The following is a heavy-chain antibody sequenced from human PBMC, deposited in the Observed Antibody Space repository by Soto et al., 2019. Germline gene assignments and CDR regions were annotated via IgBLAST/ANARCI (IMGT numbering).Heavy chain of an antibody. Sequence: TSETLSLTCTFSGCSISSGDYYWSLIRQPPGKGLEWIGYIYYSGSTYYNPSLKSRVTISVDTSKNQFSLKLSSVTAADTAVYYCARGKSSREDIVVVPAAHSDNWFDPWGQGTLVTVSS. V-gene: IGHV4-30-4*01. CDR2: IYYSGST. J-gene: IGHJ5*02. D-gene: IGHD2-2*01. CDR3: ARGKSSREDIVVVPAAHSDNWFDP. CDR1: GCSISSGDYY.